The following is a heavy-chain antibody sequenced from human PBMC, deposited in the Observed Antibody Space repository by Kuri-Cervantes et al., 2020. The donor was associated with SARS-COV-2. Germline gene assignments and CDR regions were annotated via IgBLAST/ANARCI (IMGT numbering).Heavy chain of an antibody. CDR3: ARRIAAAGYYYYYGMDV. D-gene: IGHD6-13*01. CDR1: GYTFTSYG. CDR2: ISAYNGNT. J-gene: IGHJ6*02. Sequence: ASVRVCCKASGYTFTSYGISWVRLAPGQGLEWMGWISAYNGNTNYAQKHQGRVTMTTDTSTSTAYMELRSLRSDDTAVYYCARRIAAAGYYYYYGMDVWGQGTTVTVSS. V-gene: IGHV1-18*04.